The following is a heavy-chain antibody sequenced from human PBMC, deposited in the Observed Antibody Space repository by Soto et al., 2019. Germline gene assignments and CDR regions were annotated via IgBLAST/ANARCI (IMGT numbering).Heavy chain of an antibody. Sequence: QVQLVESGGGVVQPGRSLRLSCAASGFTFSSYAMHWVRQAPGKGREWVAVISYDGSNKYYADSVKGRFTISRDNSKNTLYLQMNSLRAEDTAVYYCARDGARYCSSTSCYGMDVWGQGTTVTVSS. CDR1: GFTFSSYA. CDR2: ISYDGSNK. CDR3: ARDGARYCSSTSCYGMDV. J-gene: IGHJ6*02. D-gene: IGHD2-2*01. V-gene: IGHV3-30-3*01.